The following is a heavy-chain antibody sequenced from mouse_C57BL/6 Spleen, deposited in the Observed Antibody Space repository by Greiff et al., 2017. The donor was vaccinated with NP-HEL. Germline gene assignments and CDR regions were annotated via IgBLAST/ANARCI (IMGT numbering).Heavy chain of an antibody. Sequence: QVQLQQPGAELVMPGASVKLSCKASGYTFTSYWMHWVKQRPGQGLEWIGEIDPSDSSTNYIQKFKGKSTLTVDKSSSTAYMQLSSLTSVDSAVYYGDRCGMHGYFDVWGTGTTVTVSS. CDR2: IDPSDSST. CDR3: DRCGMHGYFDV. J-gene: IGHJ1*03. D-gene: IGHD1-1*01. CDR1: GYTFTSYW. V-gene: IGHV1-69*01.